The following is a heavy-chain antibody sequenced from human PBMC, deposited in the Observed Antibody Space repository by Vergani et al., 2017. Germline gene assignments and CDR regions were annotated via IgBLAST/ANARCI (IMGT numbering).Heavy chain of an antibody. Sequence: QVQLVQSGAEVKKPGSSVKVSCKASGGPFSSYAISWVRQAPGQGLEWMGGIIPIFGTANYAQKFQGIVTITADESTSTAYMELSSLRSEDTAVYYCARGRSGIAAAGTPNYYYYYYMDVWGKGTTVTVSS. CDR1: GGPFSSYA. J-gene: IGHJ6*03. V-gene: IGHV1-69*01. D-gene: IGHD6-13*01. CDR2: IIPIFGTA. CDR3: ARGRSGIAAAGTPNYYYYYYMDV.